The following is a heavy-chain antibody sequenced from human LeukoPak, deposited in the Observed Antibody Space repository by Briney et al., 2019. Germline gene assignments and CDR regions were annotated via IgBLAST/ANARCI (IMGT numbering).Heavy chain of an antibody. CDR3: AKDFLGYGDYVRAFDI. V-gene: IGHV3-7*03. J-gene: IGHJ3*02. CDR2: IKQDGSEK. D-gene: IGHD4-17*01. Sequence: GGSLRLSCAASGFTSGNYWMSWVRQAPGKGLEWVANIKQDGSEKYYADSVKGRFTISRDNAKNSLYLQMNSLRAEDTALYYCAKDFLGYGDYVRAFDIWGQGTMVTVSS. CDR1: GFTSGNYW.